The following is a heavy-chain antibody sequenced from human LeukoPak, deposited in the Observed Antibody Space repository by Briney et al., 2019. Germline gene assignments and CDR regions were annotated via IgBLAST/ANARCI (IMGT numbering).Heavy chain of an antibody. CDR3: AKDYRVRLYYFDY. CDR1: GFTFSSYA. CDR2: ISYDGSNK. D-gene: IGHD3-16*02. Sequence: PGGSLRLSCAASGFTFSSYAMHWVRQAPGKGLEWVAVISYDGSNKYYADSVKGRFTISRDNSKNTLYLQMNSLRAEDTAVYYCAKDYRVRLYYFDYWGQGTLVTVSS. V-gene: IGHV3-30-3*01. J-gene: IGHJ4*02.